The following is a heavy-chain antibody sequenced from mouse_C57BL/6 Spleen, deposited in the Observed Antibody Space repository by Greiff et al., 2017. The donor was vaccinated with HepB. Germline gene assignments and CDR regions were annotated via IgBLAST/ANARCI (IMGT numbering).Heavy chain of an antibody. D-gene: IGHD2-1*01. V-gene: IGHV1-53*01. CDR2: INPSNGGT. J-gene: IGHJ3*01. CDR3: AGADGNYVAWFAY. Sequence: QVQLQQSGTELVKPGASVKLSCKASGYTFTSYWMHWVKQRPGQGLEWIGNINPSNGGTNYNEKFKSKATLTVDKSSSTAYMQLSSLTSEDSAVYYCAGADGNYVAWFAYWGQGTLVTVSA. CDR1: GYTFTSYW.